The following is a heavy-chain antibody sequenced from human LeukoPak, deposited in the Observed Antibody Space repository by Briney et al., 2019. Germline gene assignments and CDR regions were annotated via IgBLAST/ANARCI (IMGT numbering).Heavy chain of an antibody. J-gene: IGHJ4*02. Sequence: SETLSLTCAVYGGSFSGYYWSWIRQPPGKGLEWIGEINHSGSTNYNPSLTSRVTISVDTSKNQFSLKLSSVTAADTAVYYCARAGAFSPRGYCSSTSCYAFDYWGQGTLVTVSS. CDR2: INHSGST. D-gene: IGHD2-2*01. V-gene: IGHV4-34*01. CDR3: ARAGAFSPRGYCSSTSCYAFDY. CDR1: GGSFSGYY.